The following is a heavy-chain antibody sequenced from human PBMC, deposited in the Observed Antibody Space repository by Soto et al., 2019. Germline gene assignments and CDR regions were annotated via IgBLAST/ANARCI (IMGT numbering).Heavy chain of an antibody. V-gene: IGHV3-11*01. CDR3: AKDRLGGNFDY. J-gene: IGHJ4*02. Sequence: PGGSLRLSCAASGFTFSDYYMSWIRQAPGKGLEWVSHISGSGSTIYFADSVKGRFTISRDNSKNTLYLQMNSLRVEDTAVYYCAKDRLGGNFDYWGQGTQVTVSS. CDR2: ISGSGSTI. CDR1: GFTFSDYY.